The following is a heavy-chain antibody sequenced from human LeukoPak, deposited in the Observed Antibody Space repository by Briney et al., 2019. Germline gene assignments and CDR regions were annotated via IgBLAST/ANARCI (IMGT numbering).Heavy chain of an antibody. J-gene: IGHJ5*02. Sequence: SETLSLTCTVSGGSISSSSYYWGWIRQPPGKGLEWIGSIYYSGSTYYNPSLKSRVTISVDTSKNQFSLKLSSVTAADTAVYYCGIVPVTKGWFDPWGQGTLVTVSS. D-gene: IGHD2-2*01. CDR3: GIVPVTKGWFDP. CDR2: IYYSGST. CDR1: GGSISSSSYY. V-gene: IGHV4-39*01.